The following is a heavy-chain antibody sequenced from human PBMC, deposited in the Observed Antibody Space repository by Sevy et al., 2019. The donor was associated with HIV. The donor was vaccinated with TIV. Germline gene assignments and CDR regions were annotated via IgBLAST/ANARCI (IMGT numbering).Heavy chain of an antibody. CDR1: GFPVSSSY. Sequence: GGSLRLSCAVSGFPVSSSYMNWVRQAPGKGLEWVSVFYTGSKTDYADSVKGRFTMSRDNSKNTLYLQMNGLRAEDTAVYYCARDKNAYYYGLDVWGQGTTVTASS. CDR3: ARDKNAYYYGLDV. V-gene: IGHV3-53*01. J-gene: IGHJ6*02. CDR2: FYTGSKT.